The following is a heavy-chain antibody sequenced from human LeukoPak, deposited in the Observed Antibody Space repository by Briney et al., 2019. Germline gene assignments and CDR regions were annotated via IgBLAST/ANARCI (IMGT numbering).Heavy chain of an antibody. D-gene: IGHD3-22*01. CDR3: ASDRYYYDSSGYYSHYWYFDL. V-gene: IGHV3-23*01. J-gene: IGHJ2*01. Sequence: GGSLRLSCAASGFTFSSYATSWVRQAPGKGLEWVSAISGSGGSTYYADSVKGRFTISRDNSKNTLYLQMNSLRAEDTAVYYCASDRYYYDSSGYYSHYWYFDLWGRGTLVTVSS. CDR1: GFTFSSYA. CDR2: ISGSGGST.